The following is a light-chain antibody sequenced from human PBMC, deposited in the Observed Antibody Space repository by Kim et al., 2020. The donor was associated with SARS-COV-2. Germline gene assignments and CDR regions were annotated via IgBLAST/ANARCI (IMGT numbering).Light chain of an antibody. Sequence: SYELTQDPAVSVALGQTVRITCQGDSLRRYYASWYQQKPGQAPILVMYDQNNRPSGIPDRVSGSNSGNTSSLTITGAQAEDEADYYCKSRDSSGNHVIFGRGTQLTVL. CDR2: DQN. V-gene: IGLV3-19*01. CDR1: SLRRYY. CDR3: KSRDSSGNHVI. J-gene: IGLJ2*01.